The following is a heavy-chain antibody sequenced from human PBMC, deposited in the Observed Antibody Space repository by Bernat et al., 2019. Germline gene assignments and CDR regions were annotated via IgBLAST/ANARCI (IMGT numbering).Heavy chain of an antibody. D-gene: IGHD3-10*01. CDR1: GYTLTELS. J-gene: IGHJ4*02. V-gene: IGHV1-8*01. Sequence: QVQLVQSGAEVKKPGASVKVSCKVSGYTLTELSMHWVRQAPGKGLEWMGWMNPNSGNTGYAQKFPRRVTMTSYTSIRTAYMELSSLRSEDTAVYYCARGVLLWFGVVDYWCQGTLVPVSS. CDR2: MNPNSGNT. CDR3: ARGVLLWFGVVDY.